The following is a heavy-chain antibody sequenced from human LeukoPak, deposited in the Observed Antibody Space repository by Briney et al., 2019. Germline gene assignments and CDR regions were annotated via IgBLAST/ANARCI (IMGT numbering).Heavy chain of an antibody. D-gene: IGHD1-26*01. J-gene: IGHJ4*02. CDR1: VFTFSSYA. CDR3: ARDNSGRSSDS. Sequence: GGALRPSCVASVFTFSSYAMSWVRQAPGRGLEGVSTISGRGGRTYYADSVKGRFTISRDNAKNSLYLQINSLRAEDTAVYYSARDNSGRSSDSWGQGTLFTVSS. V-gene: IGHV3-23*01. CDR2: ISGRGGRT.